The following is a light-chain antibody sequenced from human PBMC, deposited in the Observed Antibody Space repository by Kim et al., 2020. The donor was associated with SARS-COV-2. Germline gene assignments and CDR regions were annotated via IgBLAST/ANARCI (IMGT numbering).Light chain of an antibody. J-gene: IGLJ1*01. CDR2: DVS. CDR1: SSDVGGYNY. CDR3: SSYTSSSTLYV. V-gene: IGLV2-14*03. Sequence: QSITISCTGTSSDVGGYNYVSWYQQHPGKAPKLMIYDVSNRPSGVSNRFSGSKSGNTVSPTISGLQAEDEADYYCSSYTSSSTLYVFGTGTKVTVL.